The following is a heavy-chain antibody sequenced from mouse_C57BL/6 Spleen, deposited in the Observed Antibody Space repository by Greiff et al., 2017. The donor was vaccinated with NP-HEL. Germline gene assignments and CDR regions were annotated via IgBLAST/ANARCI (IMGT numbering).Heavy chain of an antibody. D-gene: IGHD2-5*01. CDR3: ARENNYSSYGAMDY. V-gene: IGHV1-82*01. CDR1: GYAFSSSW. CDR2: IYPGDGDT. Sequence: QVQLQQPGPELVKPGASVKISCKASGYAFSSSWMNWVKQRPGQGLEWIGLIYPGDGDTNYNGKFKGKATLTADKSSSTAYMQLSSLTSEDSAVYFCARENNYSSYGAMDYWGQGTSVTVSS. J-gene: IGHJ4*01.